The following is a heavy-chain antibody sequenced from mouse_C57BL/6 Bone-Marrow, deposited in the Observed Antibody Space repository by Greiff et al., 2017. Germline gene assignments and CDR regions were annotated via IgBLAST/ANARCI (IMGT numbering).Heavy chain of an antibody. CDR1: GYTFTGYW. D-gene: IGHD4-1*01. Sequence: VKLQESGAELMKPGASVKLSCKATGYTFTGYWIEWVKQRPGHGLEWIGEILPGSGSTNYNEKFKGKATFTADTSSNTAYMRLSRLTTEDSAIYYCARNWEYFDVWGTGTTVTVSS. J-gene: IGHJ1*03. CDR3: ARNWEYFDV. V-gene: IGHV1-9*01. CDR2: ILPGSGST.